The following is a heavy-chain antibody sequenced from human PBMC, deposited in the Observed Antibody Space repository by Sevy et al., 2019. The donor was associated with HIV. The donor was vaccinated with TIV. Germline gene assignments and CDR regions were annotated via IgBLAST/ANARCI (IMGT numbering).Heavy chain of an antibody. CDR3: ARGHYDYVWGSYRSYYYGMDV. CDR2: ISYDGSNK. V-gene: IGHV3-30*04. Sequence: GESLKISCAASGFTFSSYAMHWVRQAPGKGLESVAVISYDGSNKYYADSVKGRFTISRDNSKNTLYLQMNSLRAEDTAVYYCARGHYDYVWGSYRSYYYGMDVWGQGTTVTVSS. J-gene: IGHJ6*02. D-gene: IGHD3-16*02. CDR1: GFTFSSYA.